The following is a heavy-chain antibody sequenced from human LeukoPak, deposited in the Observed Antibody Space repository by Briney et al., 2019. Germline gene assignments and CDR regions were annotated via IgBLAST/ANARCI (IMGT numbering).Heavy chain of an antibody. CDR3: AREAGSDHGEAFDI. D-gene: IGHD6-13*01. CDR1: GFTFSSYW. Sequence: SGGSLRLSCAASGFTFSSYWMSWVRQAPGKGLEWVANIKQDGSEKYYVDSVKGRFTISRDNAKNSLFLQMNSLRAEDTAVYYCAREAGSDHGEAFDIWGQGTMVTVSS. V-gene: IGHV3-7*01. CDR2: IKQDGSEK. J-gene: IGHJ3*02.